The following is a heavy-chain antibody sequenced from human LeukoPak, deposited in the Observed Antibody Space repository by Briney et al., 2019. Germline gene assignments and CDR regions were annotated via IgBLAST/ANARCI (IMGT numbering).Heavy chain of an antibody. CDR2: LSGSGGGT. CDR3: AKRGVVVRVILVGFHREAYYFDS. CDR1: GITLSNYG. V-gene: IGHV3-23*01. D-gene: IGHD3-16*02. Sequence: GGSLRLSCAVSGITLSNYGISWVRQAPGKGLEWVAGLSGSGGGTNYADSVKGRFTISRDNSKNTLYLQMNSLRAEDTAVYFCAKRGVVVRVILVGFHREAYYFDSWGQGALLTVSS. J-gene: IGHJ4*02.